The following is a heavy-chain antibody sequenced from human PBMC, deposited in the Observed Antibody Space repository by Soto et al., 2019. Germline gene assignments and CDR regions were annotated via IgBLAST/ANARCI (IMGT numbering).Heavy chain of an antibody. J-gene: IGHJ6*02. Sequence: QVQLVESGGGVVQPGRALRLSCAASGFSFNTSGMHWVRQAPGKGLEWVAVLGFDGSQEFYGDYVRGRFTISRDNSKNTLFLQMKSLTPEDTAVYYCATKVRVTNYLYYGMDVWGQGTTVTVSS. D-gene: IGHD2-21*02. CDR1: GFSFNTSG. CDR2: LGFDGSQE. V-gene: IGHV3-33*03. CDR3: ATKVRVTNYLYYGMDV.